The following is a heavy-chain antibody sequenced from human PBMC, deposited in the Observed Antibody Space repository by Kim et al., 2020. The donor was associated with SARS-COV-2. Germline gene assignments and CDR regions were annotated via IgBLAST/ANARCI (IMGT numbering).Heavy chain of an antibody. CDR1: GFTFSSYA. CDR3: AKDQVVTAIQGGYGD. D-gene: IGHD2-21*02. CDR2: ISAGGGST. J-gene: IGHJ4*02. V-gene: IGHV3-23*01. Sequence: GGSLRLSCAASGFTFSSYAMNWVRQAPGKGLEWVSAISAGGGSTYYADSVKGRFTISRDNSKNTLYLQMNSLRAEDTAVYYCAKDQVVTAIQGGYGDWGQGTLVTVSS.